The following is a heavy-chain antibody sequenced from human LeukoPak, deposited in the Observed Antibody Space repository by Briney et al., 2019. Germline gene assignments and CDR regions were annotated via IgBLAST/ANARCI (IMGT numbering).Heavy chain of an antibody. CDR1: EYTFTSYQ. CDR2: IDPSGGST. J-gene: IGHJ4*02. V-gene: IGHV1-46*01. CDR3: ARDRGYDSGGFDY. Sequence: ASVKVSCKASEYTFTSYQMHWVRQAPGQGLEWMGIIDPSGGSTTYAQKFQGRVTMTMATSTSTVYMELSSLRSEDTAVYFCARDRGYDSGGFDYWAQGTLVTVSS. D-gene: IGHD3-22*01.